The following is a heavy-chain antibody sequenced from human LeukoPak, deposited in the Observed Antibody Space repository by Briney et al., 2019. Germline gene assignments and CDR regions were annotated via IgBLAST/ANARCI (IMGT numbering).Heavy chain of an antibody. V-gene: IGHV4-31*03. D-gene: IGHD4-11*01. CDR1: GGSISSGGYY. CDR2: IYYSGST. CDR3: ATKGRLPFDY. Sequence: SETLSLTCTVSGGSISSGGYYWSWIRQYPGKGLEWIGYIYYSGSTYYNPSLKSRVTISVDTSKNQFSLKLSSVTAADTAVYYCATKGRLPFDYWGQGTLVTVSS. J-gene: IGHJ4*02.